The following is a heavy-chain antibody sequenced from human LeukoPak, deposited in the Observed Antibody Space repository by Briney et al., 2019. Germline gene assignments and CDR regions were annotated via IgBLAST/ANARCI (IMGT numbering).Heavy chain of an antibody. Sequence: SGGSLRLSCAASGFTFSSYSMNWVRQAPGKGLEWVSSIISSSRYIYYADSVKGRFTISRDNAKNSLYLQMNSLRAEDTAVYYCARSMVRETIDYWGQGTLVTVSS. CDR2: IISSSRYI. CDR3: ARSMVRETIDY. J-gene: IGHJ4*02. CDR1: GFTFSSYS. V-gene: IGHV3-21*01. D-gene: IGHD3-10*01.